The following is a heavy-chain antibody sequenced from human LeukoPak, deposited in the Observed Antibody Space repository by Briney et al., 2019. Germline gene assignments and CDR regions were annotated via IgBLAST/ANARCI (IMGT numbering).Heavy chain of an antibody. CDR3: ARDRRYYYGSGSYYTFDS. D-gene: IGHD3-10*01. CDR2: ISAYNGST. V-gene: IGHV1-18*01. J-gene: IGHJ4*02. CDR1: GYTFTSYG. Sequence: ASVKVSCKASGYTFTSYGISWVRQAPGQGLEWMGWISAYNGSTNYAQKLQGRVTMTTDTSTSTAYMELRSLRSDDTAVYYCARDRRYYYGSGSYYTFDSWGQGTLVTVSS.